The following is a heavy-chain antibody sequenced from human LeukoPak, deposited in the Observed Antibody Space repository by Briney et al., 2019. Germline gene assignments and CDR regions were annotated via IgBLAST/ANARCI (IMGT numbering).Heavy chain of an antibody. CDR1: GGSISSYY. CDR2: IYYSGST. D-gene: IGHD3-22*01. J-gene: IGHJ6*02. V-gene: IGHV4-59*01. Sequence: SETLSLTCTVSGGSISSYYWSWIRQPPGKGLEWIGYIYYSGSTNYNPSLKSRVTISVDTSKNQFSLKLSSVTAADTAVYYCARDRDSSGYYYGGLVFYGMDVWGQGTTVTVSS. CDR3: ARDRDSSGYYYGGLVFYGMDV.